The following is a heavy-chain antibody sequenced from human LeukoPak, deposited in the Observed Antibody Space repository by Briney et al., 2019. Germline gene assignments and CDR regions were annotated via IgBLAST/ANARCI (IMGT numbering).Heavy chain of an antibody. CDR3: ARGGAARLHFQN. D-gene: IGHD6-6*01. CDR2: IYHSGST. V-gene: IGHV4-59*01. CDR1: GGSISTYY. J-gene: IGHJ1*01. Sequence: SETLSLTCTVSGGSISTYYWNWIRQPPGKGLEWIGYIYHSGSTNYNPSLQSRVAISVDTSKNQFSLNLNSVTAADTAVYYRARGGAARLHFQNWGQGTLVTVSS.